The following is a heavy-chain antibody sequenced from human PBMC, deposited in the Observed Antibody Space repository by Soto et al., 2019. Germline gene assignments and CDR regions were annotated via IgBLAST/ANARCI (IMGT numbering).Heavy chain of an antibody. D-gene: IGHD2-2*01. Sequence: GGSLRLSCAASGFTFSNAWMSWLRQAPGKGLEWVGRIKSKTDGGTTDYAAPVKGRFTISRDDSKNTLYLQMNSLKTEDTAVYYCTTGDIVVVPAAMYGYDAFDIWGQGTMVTVSS. J-gene: IGHJ3*02. CDR3: TTGDIVVVPAAMYGYDAFDI. V-gene: IGHV3-15*01. CDR2: IKSKTDGGTT. CDR1: GFTFSNAW.